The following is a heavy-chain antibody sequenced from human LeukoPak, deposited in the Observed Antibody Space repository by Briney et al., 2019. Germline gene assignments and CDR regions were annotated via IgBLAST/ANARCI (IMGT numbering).Heavy chain of an antibody. J-gene: IGHJ4*02. CDR2: IRYDGSNK. D-gene: IGHD3-10*01. Sequence: GGSLRLSCAASGFTFSSYGMHWVRQAPGKGLEWVAFIRYDGSNKYYADSVKGRFTISRDNSKNTLYLQMNSLRAEDTAVYYCAKDLDSFKVRGVYYFDYWGQGTLVTVSS. CDR3: AKDLDSFKVRGVYYFDY. CDR1: GFTFSSYG. V-gene: IGHV3-30*02.